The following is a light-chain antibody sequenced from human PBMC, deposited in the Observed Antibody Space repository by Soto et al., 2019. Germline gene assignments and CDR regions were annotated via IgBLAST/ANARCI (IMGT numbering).Light chain of an antibody. CDR2: GAS. Sequence: EVVMTQSPATVSVSPGEGVTLSCRASQTISNDLAWYQQKPGQAPRLLIYGASTRATGVPARFSGGGSGTEFTLTISSLQSEDFAFSSCQQNNTWPPVTFGGGTRWIS. V-gene: IGKV3-15*01. J-gene: IGKJ4*01. CDR1: QTISND. CDR3: QQNNTWPPVT.